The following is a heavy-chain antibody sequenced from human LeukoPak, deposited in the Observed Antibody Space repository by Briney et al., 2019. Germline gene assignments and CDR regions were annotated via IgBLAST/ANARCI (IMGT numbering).Heavy chain of an antibody. D-gene: IGHD3-16*01. V-gene: IGHV3-23*01. Sequence: PGGSLRLSCAASGFTFSSYAMSWVRQAPGKGLEWVSAISGSGGSTYYADSVKGRFTISRDNSKNTLYLQMNSLRVEDTAVYYCARVGASARYFDHWGQGTLLTVSS. CDR1: GFTFSSYA. J-gene: IGHJ4*02. CDR2: ISGSGGST. CDR3: ARVGASARYFDH.